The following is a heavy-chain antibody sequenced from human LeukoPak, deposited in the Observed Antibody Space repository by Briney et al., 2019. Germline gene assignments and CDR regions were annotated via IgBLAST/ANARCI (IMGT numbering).Heavy chain of an antibody. V-gene: IGHV4-34*01. Sequence: PSETLSLTCAVYGGSFSGYYWSWIRQPPGKGLEWIGEINHSGSTNYNPSLKSRVTISVDTSKNQFSLKLSSVTAADTAVYYCARDGGAHSYYYYGMDVWGQGTTVTVSS. D-gene: IGHD2-21*01. CDR3: ARDGGAHSYYYYGMDV. J-gene: IGHJ6*02. CDR2: INHSGST. CDR1: GGSFSGYY.